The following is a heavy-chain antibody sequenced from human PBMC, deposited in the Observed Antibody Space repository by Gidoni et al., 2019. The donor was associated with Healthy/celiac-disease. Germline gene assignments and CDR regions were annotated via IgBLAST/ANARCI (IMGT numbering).Heavy chain of an antibody. V-gene: IGHV3-15*01. CDR2: IKSKTDGGTT. CDR3: TTHDESSGWYRSVKADY. Sequence: EVQLVESGGGLVKPGGSLRLHCAASGFHFSTAWLSWVRQAPGKGLEWVGRIKSKTDGGTTDYAAPVKGRFTISRDDSKNTLYLQMNSLKTEDTAVYYCTTHDESSGWYRSVKADYWGQGTLVTVSS. CDR1: GFHFSTAW. D-gene: IGHD6-19*01. J-gene: IGHJ4*02.